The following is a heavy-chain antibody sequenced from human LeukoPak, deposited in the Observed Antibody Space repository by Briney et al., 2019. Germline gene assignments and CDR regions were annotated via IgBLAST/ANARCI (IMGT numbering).Heavy chain of an antibody. Sequence: GGSLRLSCSASGFTFSSYVMHLVRQAPGKGLEWVAVISYDGSNKYYADSVKGRFTISRDNSKNTLYLQMNSLRAEDTAVYYCATDLPGITVARATEHWGQGTLVTVSS. CDR2: ISYDGSNK. CDR1: GFTFSSYV. V-gene: IGHV3-30*04. CDR3: ATDLPGITVARATEH. D-gene: IGHD6-19*01. J-gene: IGHJ1*01.